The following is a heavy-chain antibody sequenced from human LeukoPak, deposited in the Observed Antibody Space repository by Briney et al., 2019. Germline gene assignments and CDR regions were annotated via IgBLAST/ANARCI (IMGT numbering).Heavy chain of an antibody. CDR1: GGSISSYY. CDR2: IYYSGST. J-gene: IGHJ4*02. V-gene: IGHV4-59*12. Sequence: SSETLSLTCTVSGGSISSYYWSWIRQPPGKGLEWIGYIYYSGSTNYNPSLKSRVTISVDTSKNQFSLKLSSVTAADTAVYYCARGRGTFDYWGQGTLVTVSS. CDR3: ARGRGTFDY.